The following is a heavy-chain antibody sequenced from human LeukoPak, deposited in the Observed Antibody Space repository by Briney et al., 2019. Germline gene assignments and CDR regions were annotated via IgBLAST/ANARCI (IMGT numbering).Heavy chain of an antibody. D-gene: IGHD5-24*01. CDR2: IYTSGST. Sequence: SETLSLTCTVSGGSISSGSYYWSWIRQPAGKGLEWIGGIYTSGSTNYNPSLKSRVTISVDTSKNQFSLKLSSVTAADTAVYYCAREVEMATITNLFDYWGQGTLVTVSS. V-gene: IGHV4-61*02. CDR1: GGSISSGSYY. CDR3: AREVEMATITNLFDY. J-gene: IGHJ4*02.